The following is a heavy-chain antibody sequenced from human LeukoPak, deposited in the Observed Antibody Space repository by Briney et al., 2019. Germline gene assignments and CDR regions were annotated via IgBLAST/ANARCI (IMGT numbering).Heavy chain of an antibody. CDR1: VFTFSNYN. CDR2: INSRSTYI. D-gene: IGHD1-14*01. Sequence: PGGSLRLSCGASVFTFSNYNMNWVRQAPGEGLEWVSSINSRSTYIFYADSVMGRFTISRDNAKNSLFLQMNSLRAEDTAVYYCARDETNGFDSWGQGTLVTVSS. V-gene: IGHV3-21*01. J-gene: IGHJ5*01. CDR3: ARDETNGFDS.